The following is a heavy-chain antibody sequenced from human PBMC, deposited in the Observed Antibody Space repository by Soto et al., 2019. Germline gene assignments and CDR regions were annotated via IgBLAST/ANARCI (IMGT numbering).Heavy chain of an antibody. CDR3: ARQGSNGAYYYYGMDV. V-gene: IGHV5-51*01. Sequence: GESLKISCKGSGYRFSSYWIAWVRQMPGKGLEWMGIIYPGDSDTRYSPSFEGQVTISADKSNSTAYLQWSSLKASDTAMYYCARQGSNGAYYYYGMDVWGQGTTVTVSS. J-gene: IGHJ6*02. CDR2: IYPGDSDT. CDR1: GYRFSSYW. D-gene: IGHD3-16*01.